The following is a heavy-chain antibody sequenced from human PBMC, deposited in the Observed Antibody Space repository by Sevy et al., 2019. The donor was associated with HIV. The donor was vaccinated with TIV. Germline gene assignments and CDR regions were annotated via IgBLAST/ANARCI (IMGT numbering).Heavy chain of an antibody. D-gene: IGHD1-26*01. Sequence: GGSLRLSCAASGFTFSSYSFHWVRQAPGKGPEWVANIKGDGSEKYYVDSVRGRFTISRDNAKNSLYLQMNSLRGEDTALYYCARDCNSATCLWGLDVWGQGTKVTVSS. V-gene: IGHV3-7*03. CDR3: ARDCNSATCLWGLDV. CDR1: GFTFSSYS. J-gene: IGHJ6*02. CDR2: IKGDGSEK.